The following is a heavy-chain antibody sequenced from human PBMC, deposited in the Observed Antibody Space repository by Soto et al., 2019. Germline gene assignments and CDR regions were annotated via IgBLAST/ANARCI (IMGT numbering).Heavy chain of an antibody. D-gene: IGHD3-3*02. Sequence: LETLPLTCPVSGGSIISSSYCWGWIRQPPGKGLEWIGSIYYSGSTYYNPSLKSPVTISVDTSKNQFSLKLSSVTAADTAVYYCASPKIAFYNWFDPWGQGTLVTVSS. CDR3: ASPKIAFYNWFDP. J-gene: IGHJ5*02. CDR2: IYYSGST. V-gene: IGHV4-39*01. CDR1: GGSIISSSYC.